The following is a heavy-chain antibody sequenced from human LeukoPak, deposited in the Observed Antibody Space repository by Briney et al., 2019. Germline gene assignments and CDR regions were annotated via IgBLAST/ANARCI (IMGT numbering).Heavy chain of an antibody. CDR3: ARDRNIVVVPAALYYYYYGMDV. CDR2: ISPYNGNT. CDR1: GYTFTTYG. D-gene: IGHD2-2*01. Sequence: GASVKVSCKASGYTFTTYGISWVRQAPGQGLEWVGWISPYNGNTNYAKKLQGRVAMTTDTSTSTAYMQLRSLRSDDTAVYYCARDRNIVVVPAALYYYYYGMDVWGQGTTVTVSS. J-gene: IGHJ6*02. V-gene: IGHV1-18*01.